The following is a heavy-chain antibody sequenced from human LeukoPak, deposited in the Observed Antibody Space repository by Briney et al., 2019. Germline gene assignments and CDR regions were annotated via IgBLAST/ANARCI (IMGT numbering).Heavy chain of an antibody. CDR3: AFSKYSRSDFDS. V-gene: IGHV2-5*02. Sequence: SVPTLLKPTQTLTLTCTFSGFSLSTNDVGVGWIRQPPGEALEWLALIYWDDDKRYSPSQKSRLTITKDTSKNQVVLTMANMDPADTATYYCAFSKYSRSDFDSWGQGTLVTVSS. D-gene: IGHD6-6*01. CDR1: GFSLSTNDVG. J-gene: IGHJ4*02. CDR2: IYWDDDK.